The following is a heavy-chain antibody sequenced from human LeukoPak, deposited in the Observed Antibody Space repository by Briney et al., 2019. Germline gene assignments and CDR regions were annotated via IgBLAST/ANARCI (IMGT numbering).Heavy chain of an antibody. J-gene: IGHJ6*03. D-gene: IGHD6-6*01. CDR1: GGTFSSYA. CDR3: ARCESSSSSWGYYYMDA. Sequence: SVKVSCKASGGTFSSYAISWVRQAPGQGLEWMRGIIPIFGTANYAQKFQGRVTITADESTSTAYMELSSLRSEDTAVYYCARCESSSSSWGYYYMDAWGKGTTVTVSS. CDR2: IIPIFGTA. V-gene: IGHV1-69*13.